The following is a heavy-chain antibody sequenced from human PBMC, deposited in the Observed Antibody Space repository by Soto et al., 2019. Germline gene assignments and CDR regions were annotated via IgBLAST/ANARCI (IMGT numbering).Heavy chain of an antibody. V-gene: IGHV5-10-1*01. J-gene: IGHJ6*02. D-gene: IGHD2-2*01. CDR2: IDPSDSYT. CDR3: ARALAYCSTPSCYERYGMDV. CDR1: EDNFVGYW. Sequence: PVLSLKICYKGAEDNFVGYWSTRVSQMHGKGLEWMGRIDPSDSYTTYSPSFQGRVTFSADKSISTAYLQWNSLKASDTAMYYCARALAYCSTPSCYERYGMDVWGQGTTVTVSS.